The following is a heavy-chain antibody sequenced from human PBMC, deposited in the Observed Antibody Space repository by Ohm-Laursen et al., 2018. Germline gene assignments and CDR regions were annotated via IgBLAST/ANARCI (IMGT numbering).Heavy chain of an antibody. CDR2: IYYSGST. CDR3: ARGGTTFFDY. Sequence: SDTLSLTCTVSGGSISSYYWSWIRQPPGKGLEWIGYIYYSGSTNYNPSLKSRVTISVDTSKNQFSLKLSSVTAADTAVYYCARGGTTFFDYWGQGTLVTVSS. CDR1: GGSISSYY. J-gene: IGHJ4*02. V-gene: IGHV4-59*12. D-gene: IGHD1-14*01.